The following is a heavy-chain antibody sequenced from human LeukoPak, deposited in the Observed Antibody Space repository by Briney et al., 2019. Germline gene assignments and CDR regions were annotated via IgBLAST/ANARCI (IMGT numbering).Heavy chain of an antibody. CDR3: ARDTRTYCSSTSCYRSGSWFDP. D-gene: IGHD2-2*01. V-gene: IGHV6-1*01. J-gene: IGHJ5*02. Sequence: SQTLSLTCAISGDSVSSNSAAWNWIRQSPPRGLEWLGRTYYRSKWYNDYAVSVKSRITINPDTSKNQFSLQLNSVTPEDTAVYYCARDTRTYCSSTSCYRSGSWFDPWGQGTLVTVSS. CDR2: TYYRSKWYN. CDR1: GDSVSSNSAA.